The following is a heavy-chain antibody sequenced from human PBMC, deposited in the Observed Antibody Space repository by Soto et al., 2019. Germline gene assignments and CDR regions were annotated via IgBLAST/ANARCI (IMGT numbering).Heavy chain of an antibody. CDR1: GCSISSGGYY. Sequence: PSETLSLTCTFSGCSISSGGYYWTWIRQHPGKGLEWIGYNYYSGITYYNPSLKSRVTISLDTSKNQFSLKLSSVTAADTAVYYCARGSSIAGLYYGMDVWGQGTTVTVSS. CDR2: NYYSGIT. CDR3: ARGSSIAGLYYGMDV. J-gene: IGHJ6*02. V-gene: IGHV4-31*03. D-gene: IGHD6-6*01.